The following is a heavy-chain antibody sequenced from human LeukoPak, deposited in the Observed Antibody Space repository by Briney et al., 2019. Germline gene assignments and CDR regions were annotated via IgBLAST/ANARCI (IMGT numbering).Heavy chain of an antibody. V-gene: IGHV1-18*01. D-gene: IGHD3-9*01. CDR3: ARDQAATNTQVRFCLD. CDR1: GYTFTSYG. Sequence: SVTFSCKASGYTFTSYGISWVRPAPGQGLEWMGWISAYNGNTNFAQKLQGRITMTTDPSTSTAYMDLRSLRSDDTAVYYCARDQAATNTQVRFCLDWGQGNLVTVSS. J-gene: IGHJ4*02. CDR2: ISAYNGNT.